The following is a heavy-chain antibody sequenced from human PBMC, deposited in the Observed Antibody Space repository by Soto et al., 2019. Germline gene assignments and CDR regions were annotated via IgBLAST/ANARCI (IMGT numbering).Heavy chain of an antibody. Sequence: QVQLQESGPGLVKPSETLSLTCTVSGGSISSDYWSWIRQPPGKGLEWIAYVFYSGHSDYNPSLRSGATISVNTSKTQCPRKMTSVTAAARAVYYWATGVATTKWAPWGQGTLVPVSS. V-gene: IGHV4-59*08. CDR2: VFYSGHS. J-gene: IGHJ5*02. CDR1: GGSISSDY. D-gene: IGHD5-12*01. CDR3: ATGVATTKWAP.